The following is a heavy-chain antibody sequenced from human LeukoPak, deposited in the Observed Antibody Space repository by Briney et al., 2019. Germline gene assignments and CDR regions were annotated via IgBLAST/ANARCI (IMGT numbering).Heavy chain of an antibody. CDR3: AKAPPQLLYTIVVVPAAIDY. CDR2: ISGSGGST. D-gene: IGHD2-2*01. J-gene: IGHJ4*02. CDR1: GFTFSSYA. Sequence: PGGSLRLSCAASGFTFSSYAMSWVRQAPGKGLEWVSAISGSGGSTCYADSVKGRFTISRDNSKNTLYLQMNSLRAEDTAVYYCAKAPPQLLYTIVVVPAAIDYWGQGTLVTVSS. V-gene: IGHV3-23*01.